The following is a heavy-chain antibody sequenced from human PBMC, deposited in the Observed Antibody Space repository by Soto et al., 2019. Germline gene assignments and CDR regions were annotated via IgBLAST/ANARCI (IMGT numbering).Heavy chain of an antibody. J-gene: IGHJ4*02. D-gene: IGHD3-10*01. Sequence: QVQLVQSGTEVKKPGASVKVSCKASGYSVTGFGITWVRQAPGQGLEWMGWISAYNGNTNYLQQFQGRVAMTTDTSTRPAYMEVRSLRSDATAVYYCARSRGGSGNDGGDSWGEGTLVTVSA. V-gene: IGHV1-18*01. CDR2: ISAYNGNT. CDR3: ARSRGGSGNDGGDS. CDR1: GYSVTGFG.